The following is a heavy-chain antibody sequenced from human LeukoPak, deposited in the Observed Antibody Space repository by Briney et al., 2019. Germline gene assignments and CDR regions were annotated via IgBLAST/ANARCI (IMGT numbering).Heavy chain of an antibody. Sequence: SVTVSCTASGGTFSSYAISWVRQARGQGLEWMGRIIPILGIANYAQTFQGRVTITADKSTSTAYMELSSLRSEDTAVYYCARGIIQLWPHPAAGVDYWGQGTLVTVSS. CDR2: IIPILGIA. D-gene: IGHD5-18*01. V-gene: IGHV1-69*04. J-gene: IGHJ4*02. CDR3: ARGIIQLWPHPAAGVDY. CDR1: GGTFSSYA.